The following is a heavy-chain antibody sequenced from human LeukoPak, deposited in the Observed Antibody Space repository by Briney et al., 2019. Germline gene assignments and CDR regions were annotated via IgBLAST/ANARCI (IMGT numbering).Heavy chain of an antibody. CDR1: GGSISSSSYY. Sequence: SETLSLTCTVSGGSISSSSYYWGWIRQPPGKGLEWIGSIYYSGSTYYNPSLKSRVTISVDTSKNQFSLKLSSVTAADTAVYYCSRAQSNQMATKIWGQGTLVSVSS. J-gene: IGHJ4*02. CDR3: SRAQSNQMATKI. D-gene: IGHD5-24*01. V-gene: IGHV4-39*01. CDR2: IYYSGST.